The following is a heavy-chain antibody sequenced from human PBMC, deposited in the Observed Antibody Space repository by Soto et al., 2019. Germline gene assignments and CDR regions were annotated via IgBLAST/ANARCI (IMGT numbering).Heavy chain of an antibody. Sequence: SETLSLTCTVSGGSISSSSYYWGWIRQPPGKGLEWIGSIYYSGSTYYDPSLKSRVTISVDTSKNQFSLKLSSVTAADTAVYYCARIDYGVRYYYYMDVWGKGTTVTVSS. J-gene: IGHJ6*03. D-gene: IGHD4-17*01. CDR1: GGSISSSSYY. V-gene: IGHV4-39*01. CDR3: ARIDYGVRYYYYMDV. CDR2: IYYSGST.